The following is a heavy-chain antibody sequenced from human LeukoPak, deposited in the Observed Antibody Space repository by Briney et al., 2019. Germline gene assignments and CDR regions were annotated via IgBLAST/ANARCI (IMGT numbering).Heavy chain of an antibody. CDR2: IGHSGDT. V-gene: IGHV4-34*01. Sequence: SEALSLTCALYGGSFSGYYWSWIRQPPGKGLEWIGEIGHSGDTKYNASLKSRVSLSVDTSKNQISLKMNFVTAADTALYYCARGHLRTGTREFDSWGQGTLVIVSS. D-gene: IGHD1-7*01. J-gene: IGHJ4*02. CDR3: ARGHLRTGTREFDS. CDR1: GGSFSGYY.